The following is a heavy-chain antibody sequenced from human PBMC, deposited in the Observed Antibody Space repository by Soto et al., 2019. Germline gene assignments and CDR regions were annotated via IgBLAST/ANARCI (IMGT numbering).Heavy chain of an antibody. D-gene: IGHD3-22*01. CDR1: GFTFSSYW. CDR2: INSDGSST. CDR3: ARVPDYDSSGYYDHDAFDI. Sequence: GESLKISCAASGFTFSSYWMHWVRQAPGKGLVWVSRINSDGSSTSYADSVKGRFTISRDNAKNTLYLQMNSLRAEDTAVYYCARVPDYDSSGYYDHDAFDIWGQGTMVTVSS. J-gene: IGHJ3*02. V-gene: IGHV3-74*01.